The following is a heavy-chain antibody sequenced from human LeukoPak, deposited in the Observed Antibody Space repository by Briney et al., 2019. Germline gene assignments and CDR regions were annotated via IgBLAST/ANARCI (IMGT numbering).Heavy chain of an antibody. CDR1: GFTFDDYA. CDR3: AKGADYVGEDYFDY. V-gene: IGHV3-9*03. J-gene: IGHJ4*02. D-gene: IGHD3-16*01. Sequence: GGSLRLSCAASGFTFDDYAMHWVRQAPGKGLEWVSGISWNSGFIAYADSVKGRFTISRDNAKNSLYLKMNSLKPEDMALYYCAKGADYVGEDYFDYWGQGTLVTVSS. CDR2: ISWNSGFI.